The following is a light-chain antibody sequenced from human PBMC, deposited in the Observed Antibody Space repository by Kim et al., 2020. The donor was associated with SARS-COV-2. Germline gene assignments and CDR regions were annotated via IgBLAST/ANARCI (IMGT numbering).Light chain of an antibody. CDR2: GNT. J-gene: IGLJ2*01. CDR3: QSFDNSLSGPVV. CDR1: SSNYGAGYD. Sequence: VTTSCNGSSSNYGAGYDVHWYPQVPGTAPKLLIYGNTDRPSGVPDRFSASKSGTSASLAITGLQTDDEADYYCQSFDNSLSGPVVFGGGTQLTVL. V-gene: IGLV1-40*01.